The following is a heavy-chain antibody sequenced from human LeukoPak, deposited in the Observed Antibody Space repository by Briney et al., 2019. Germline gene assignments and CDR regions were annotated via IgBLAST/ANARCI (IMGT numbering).Heavy chain of an antibody. CDR3: ARGTYYYGLNWFDP. V-gene: IGHV3-33*01. Sequence: GRSLRLSCAASGFTFSSYGMHWVRQAPGKGLEWVAVIWYDGRNKYYADSVKGRFTISRDNSKNTLYLQMNSLRAEDTAVYYCARGTYYYGLNWFDPWGQGTLVTVSS. CDR2: IWYDGRNK. J-gene: IGHJ5*02. D-gene: IGHD3-10*01. CDR1: GFTFSSYG.